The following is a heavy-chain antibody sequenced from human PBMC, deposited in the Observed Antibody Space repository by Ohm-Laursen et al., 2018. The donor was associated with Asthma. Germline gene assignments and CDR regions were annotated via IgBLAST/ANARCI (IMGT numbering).Heavy chain of an antibody. CDR1: GFTFRGHA. CDR3: ARDVMEWYLPAFDF. Sequence: SLRLSCSASGFTFRGHAMSWVRQAPGTGLEWVAVGGSYYDGGLKYYADSVNGRFTVSRDDSKNTLYLQMNSLRPDDTAVYYCARDVMEWYLPAFDFWGQGTLVTVSS. CDR2: GGSYYDGGLK. V-gene: IGHV3-30-3*01. D-gene: IGHD3-3*01. J-gene: IGHJ4*02.